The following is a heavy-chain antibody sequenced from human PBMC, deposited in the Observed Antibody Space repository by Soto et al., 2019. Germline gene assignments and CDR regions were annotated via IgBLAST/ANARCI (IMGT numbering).Heavy chain of an antibody. V-gene: IGHV1-8*01. CDR2: MQPRDGRT. Sequence: QVQLVQSGAEVREPGASVKVSCQASGYSFSSLDINWVRQTTGQGLEWMGWMQPRDGRTGYAQKFQGRVTMTRDTSINSAYMELSSLTSDDTAFYYCARGVTAGVDYWGKGTLVTVSA. CDR1: GYSFSSLD. J-gene: IGHJ4*02. CDR3: ARGVTAGVDY. D-gene: IGHD1-26*01.